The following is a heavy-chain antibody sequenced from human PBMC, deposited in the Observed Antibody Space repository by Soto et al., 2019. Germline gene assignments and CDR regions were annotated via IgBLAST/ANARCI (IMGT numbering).Heavy chain of an antibody. CDR2: VSHDGRNT. V-gene: IGHV3-30*18. D-gene: IGHD2-21*02. CDR3: AKGGGKWVVTSDFNY. J-gene: IGHJ4*02. Sequence: VQLVESGGGVVQPGRSLRLSCAASGFTFSDYAMHWVRQAPGKGLEWVAVVSHDGRNTHYADSVKGRFTISRDSSKNTVALELARRRAEDTAVYYCAKGGGKWVVTSDFNYWGQGALVTVSS. CDR1: GFTFSDYA.